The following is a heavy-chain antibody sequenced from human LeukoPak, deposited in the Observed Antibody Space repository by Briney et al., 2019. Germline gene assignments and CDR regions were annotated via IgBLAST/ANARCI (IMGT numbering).Heavy chain of an antibody. J-gene: IGHJ6*02. D-gene: IGHD6-13*01. Sequence: SETLSLTCAVYGGSFSDYYRSWIRQPPGKGLEWIGGINHSGSTNYNPSLKSRVTISVDTSKTQFSLNLSSVTAADTAVYYCARGPYSSSWYPYYYYYGMDVWGQGTTVTVSS. CDR3: ARGPYSSSWYPYYYYYGMDV. V-gene: IGHV4-34*01. CDR1: GGSFSDYY. CDR2: INHSGST.